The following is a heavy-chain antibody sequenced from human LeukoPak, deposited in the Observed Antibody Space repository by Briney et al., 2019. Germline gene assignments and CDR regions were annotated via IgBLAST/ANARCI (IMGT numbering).Heavy chain of an antibody. CDR2: ISWDGGST. D-gene: IGHD1-26*01. V-gene: IGHV3-43*01. CDR1: GFTFDDYT. J-gene: IGHJ4*02. CDR3: AKGDGGELLDY. Sequence: GGSLRPSCAASGFTFDDYTMHWVRQAPGKGLEWVSLISWDGGSTYYADSVKGRFTISRDNSKNSLYPQMNSLRTEDTALYYCAKGDGGELLDYWGQGTLVTVSS.